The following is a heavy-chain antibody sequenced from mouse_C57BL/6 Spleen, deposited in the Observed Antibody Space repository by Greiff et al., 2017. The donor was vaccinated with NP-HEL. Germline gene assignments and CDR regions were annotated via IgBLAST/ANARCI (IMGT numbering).Heavy chain of an antibody. J-gene: IGHJ1*03. Sequence: EVQLQQPGAELVMPGASVKISCKASGYSFTDYNMNWVKQSNGKSLEWIGVINPNYGTTSYNQKFKGKATLTVDQSSSTAYMQLNSLTSEDSAVYYCARCHYYGSSYWYFDVWGTGTTVTVSS. CDR2: INPNYGTT. CDR3: ARCHYYGSSYWYFDV. CDR1: GYSFTDYN. D-gene: IGHD1-1*01. V-gene: IGHV1-39*01.